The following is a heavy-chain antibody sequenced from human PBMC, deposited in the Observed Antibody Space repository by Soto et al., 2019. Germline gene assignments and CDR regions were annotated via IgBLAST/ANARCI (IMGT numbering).Heavy chain of an antibody. CDR1: GFTFSSYS. D-gene: IGHD2-15*01. J-gene: IGHJ4*02. CDR2: ISSSSSYI. V-gene: IGHV3-21*01. Sequence: PGGSLRLSCAASGFTFSSYSMNWVRQAPGKGLEWVSSISSSSSYIYYADSVKGRFTISRDNAKNSLYLQMNSLRAEDTAVYYCARETDCSGGSCYSVFTPGFDYWGQGSLVTVSS. CDR3: ARETDCSGGSCYSVFTPGFDY.